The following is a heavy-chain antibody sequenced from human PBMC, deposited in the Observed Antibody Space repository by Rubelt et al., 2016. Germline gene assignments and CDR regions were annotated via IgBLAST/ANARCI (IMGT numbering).Heavy chain of an antibody. D-gene: IGHD6-13*01. Sequence: QVQLVQSGAEVKKPGASVKVSCKASGYTFTSYGISWVRQAPGQGLEWMGWISAYNGNTNYAQKLQGRVTMTTDTSPSTAYMELRSLRSDDTAVYYCASVISGVEYSSSWHFDYWGQGTLVTVSS. V-gene: IGHV1-18*01. CDR1: GYTFTSYG. CDR2: ISAYNGNT. J-gene: IGHJ4*02. CDR3: ASVISGVEYSSSWHFDY.